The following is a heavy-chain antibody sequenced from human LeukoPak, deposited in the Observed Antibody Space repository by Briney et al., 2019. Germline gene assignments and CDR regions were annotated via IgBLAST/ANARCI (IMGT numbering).Heavy chain of an antibody. Sequence: PSETLSLTCAVYGGSFSGYYWSWIRQPPGKGLEWIGEINHSGSTNYNPSLKSRVTISVDTSKSQFSLKLSSVTAADTAVYYCAKRTGTNAFDIWGQGTMVTVSS. CDR1: GGSFSGYY. CDR3: AKRTGTNAFDI. V-gene: IGHV4-34*01. CDR2: INHSGST. D-gene: IGHD7-27*01. J-gene: IGHJ3*02.